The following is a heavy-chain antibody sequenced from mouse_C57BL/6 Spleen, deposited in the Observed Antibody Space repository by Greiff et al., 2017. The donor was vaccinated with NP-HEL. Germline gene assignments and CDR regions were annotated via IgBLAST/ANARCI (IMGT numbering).Heavy chain of an antibody. CDR3: ASGITTVQAYYAMDY. V-gene: IGHV3-6*01. CDR1: GYSITSGYY. CDR2: ISYDGSN. J-gene: IGHJ4*01. Sequence: EVQLQESGPGLVKPSQSLSLTCSVTGYSITSGYYWNWIRQFPGNKLEWMGYISYDGSNNYNPSPKNRISITRDTSKNKFFLKLNSVTTEDTATYYCASGITTVQAYYAMDYWGQGTSVTVSS. D-gene: IGHD1-1*01.